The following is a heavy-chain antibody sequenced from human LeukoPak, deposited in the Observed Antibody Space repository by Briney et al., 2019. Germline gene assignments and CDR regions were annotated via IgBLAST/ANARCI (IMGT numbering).Heavy chain of an antibody. CDR1: EFTFSSYM. J-gene: IGHJ4*02. CDR3: ARDGSLPDY. CDR2: ISSNGDNT. V-gene: IGHV3-64*04. Sequence: GGSLRLSCSASEFTFSSYMMHWVRQAPGKGLEYVSAISSNGDNTNYADSVKGRFTISRDNAKNTLYLQMNSLRAEDTAVYYCARDGSLPDYWGQGTLVTVSS.